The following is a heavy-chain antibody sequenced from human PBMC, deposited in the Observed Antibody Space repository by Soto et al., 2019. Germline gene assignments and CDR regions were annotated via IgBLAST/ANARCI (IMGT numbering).Heavy chain of an antibody. CDR2: ISVSGGDT. J-gene: IGHJ6*02. CDR3: AKDRPPPFPLMDV. V-gene: IGHV3-23*01. CDR1: GFTIFAYA. Sequence: GGTLRLSCAASGFTIFAYAITWARKGPGQGLGLVSTISVSGGDTYYANSFMGRVTIFRDSSKNTLYSEIHSLIAEATATYYYAKDRPPPFPLMDVWGQGTTVPVS.